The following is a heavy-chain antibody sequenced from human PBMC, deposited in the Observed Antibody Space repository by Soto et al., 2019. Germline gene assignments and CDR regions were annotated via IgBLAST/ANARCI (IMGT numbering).Heavy chain of an antibody. D-gene: IGHD3-3*01. J-gene: IGHJ4*02. CDR1: GGSISSYY. V-gene: IGHV4-59*01. Sequence: PSETLSLTCTVSGGSISSYYWSWIRQPPGKGLEWIGYIYYSGSTNYNPSLKSRVTISVDTSKNQFSLKLSSVTAAGTAVYYCERDDHPPDFWSGPMKLWGQGTLVTVSS. CDR2: IYYSGST. CDR3: ERDDHPPDFWSGPMKL.